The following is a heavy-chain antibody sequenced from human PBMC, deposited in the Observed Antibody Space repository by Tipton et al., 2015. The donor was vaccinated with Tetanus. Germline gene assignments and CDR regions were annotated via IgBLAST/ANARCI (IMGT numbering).Heavy chain of an antibody. J-gene: IGHJ4*02. Sequence: LSLTCTVSVGSISSGDYYWSWVRQSPGEGLEWVSYISTTSNTIYYADSVRGRFTISRDNAKNLLYLQMSRLRREDTAVYYCASSTVTRWGPGTLVTVSS. CDR1: VGSISSGDYY. CDR2: ISTTSNTI. D-gene: IGHD4-17*01. V-gene: IGHV3-11*04. CDR3: ASSTVTR.